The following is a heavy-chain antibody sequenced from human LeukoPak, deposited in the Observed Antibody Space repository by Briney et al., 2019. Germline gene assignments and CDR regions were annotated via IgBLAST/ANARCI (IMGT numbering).Heavy chain of an antibody. J-gene: IGHJ4*02. D-gene: IGHD3-10*01. V-gene: IGHV1-69*04. CDR3: ARDLPTDYYGSGSLDY. CDR1: GGTFSSYA. CDR2: IIPILGIA. Sequence: ASVKVSCKASGGTFSSYAISWVRQAPGQGLEWMGRIIPILGIANYAQKFQGRVTITADKSTSTAYMELSSLRSEDTAVYYCARDLPTDYYGSGSLDYWGQGTLVTVSS.